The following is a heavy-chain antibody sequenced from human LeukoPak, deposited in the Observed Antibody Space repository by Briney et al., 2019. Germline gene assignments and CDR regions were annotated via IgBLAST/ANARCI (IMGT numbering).Heavy chain of an antibody. CDR3: ARLIVAAATGFDY. CDR1: GITFSNYA. Sequence: GGSLRLSCAASGITFSNYAMSWVRQAPGKGLEWVSAVSGSGGTTYFADSVKGRFNISRDNSKNTLFLQMNSLRAEDTAVYYCARLIVAAATGFDYWGQGTLVTVSS. D-gene: IGHD2-2*01. V-gene: IGHV3-23*01. J-gene: IGHJ4*02. CDR2: VSGSGGTT.